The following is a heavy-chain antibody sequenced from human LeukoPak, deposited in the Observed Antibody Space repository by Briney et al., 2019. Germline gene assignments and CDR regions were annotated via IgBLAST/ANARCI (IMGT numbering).Heavy chain of an antibody. J-gene: IGHJ2*01. Sequence: GGSLRLSCAVSGFTFNNYGMSWVRQAPGKGLEWVSAISGSGFNTYYADSVKGRFTISRDNSKNTLYLQMNSLRAEDTAVYYCAKDSQLVRPWGYFDLWGRGTLVTVSS. D-gene: IGHD1-1*01. CDR3: AKDSQLVRPWGYFDL. V-gene: IGHV3-23*01. CDR1: GFTFNNYG. CDR2: ISGSGFNT.